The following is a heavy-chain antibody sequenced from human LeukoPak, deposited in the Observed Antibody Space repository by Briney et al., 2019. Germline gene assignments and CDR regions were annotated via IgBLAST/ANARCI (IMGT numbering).Heavy chain of an antibody. CDR1: GGSISSHY. D-gene: IGHD1-7*01. Sequence: PSETLSLTCTVSGGSISSHYWSWIRQPPGKGLEWIGYIYYSGSTNYNPSLKSRVTISVDTSKNQFSLKLSSVTAADTAVYYCARSTTGTTLRYNEFDPYSYGTLVTGSS. V-gene: IGHV4-59*11. CDR2: IYYSGST. J-gene: IGHJ5*02. CDR3: ARSTTGTTLRYNEFDP.